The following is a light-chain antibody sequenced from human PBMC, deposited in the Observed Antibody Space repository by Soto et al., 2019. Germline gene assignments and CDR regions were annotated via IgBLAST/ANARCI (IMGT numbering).Light chain of an antibody. CDR1: QSVSSSY. CDR2: VAS. CDR3: QQHGSSPYT. J-gene: IGKJ2*01. V-gene: IGKV3-20*01. Sequence: EIVLTQSPGTLALSPGERATLSCKASQSVSSSYLAWYKQKHGQAPRLLIYVASCRVTSIPDRFSGSGSGTDFTLTLTRLEQEDYAMFYCQQHGSSPYTFGQGTKLEIK.